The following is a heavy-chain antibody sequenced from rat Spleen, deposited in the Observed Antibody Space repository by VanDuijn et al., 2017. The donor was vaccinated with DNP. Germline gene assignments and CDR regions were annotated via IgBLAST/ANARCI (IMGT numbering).Heavy chain of an antibody. V-gene: IGHV5-7*01. CDR2: IHSDGSST. J-gene: IGHJ3*01. Sequence: EVRLVESGGGLVQPGRSLKLSCAASGFTFSDYNMAWVRQAPKRGLEWITTIHSDGSSTYYRDSVRGRFTFSRDNAENTLELQMDSLRSEDTATYYCARHRIYNNLFDFWGQGTLVTVSS. D-gene: IGHD1-10*01. CDR1: GFTFSDYN. CDR3: ARHRIYNNLFDF.